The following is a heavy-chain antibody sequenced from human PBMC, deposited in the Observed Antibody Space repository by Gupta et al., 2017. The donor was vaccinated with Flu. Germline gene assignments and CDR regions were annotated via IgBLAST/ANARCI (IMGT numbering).Heavy chain of an antibody. CDR3: ATDGTYSSGIGANYYYYGMDV. J-gene: IGHJ6*02. CDR2: FDPEDGET. D-gene: IGHD6-19*01. V-gene: IGHV1-24*01. Sequence: VRQAPGKGLEWMGGFDPEDGETIYAQKFQGRVTMTEDTSTDTAYMELSSLRSEDTAVYYCATDGTYSSGIGANYYYYGMDVWGQGTTVTVSS.